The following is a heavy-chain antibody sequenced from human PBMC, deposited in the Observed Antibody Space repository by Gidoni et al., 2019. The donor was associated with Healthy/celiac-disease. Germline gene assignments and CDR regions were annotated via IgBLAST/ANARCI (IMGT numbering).Heavy chain of an antibody. CDR1: GFTFSSYA. CDR3: ARDGSWVGAFDI. D-gene: IGHD1-26*01. V-gene: IGHV3-30-3*01. J-gene: IGHJ3*02. CDR2: ISYDGSNK. Sequence: QVQLVESGGGVVKPGRSLRLSCAASGFTFSSYAMHWVRQAPGKGLEWVAVISYDGSNKYYADSVKGRFTISRDNSKNTLYLQMNSLRAEDTAVYYCARDGSWVGAFDIWGQGTMVTVSS.